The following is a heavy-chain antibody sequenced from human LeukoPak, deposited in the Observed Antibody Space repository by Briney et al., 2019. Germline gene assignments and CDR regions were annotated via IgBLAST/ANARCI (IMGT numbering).Heavy chain of an antibody. V-gene: IGHV3-11*04. J-gene: IGHJ4*02. CDR1: GFTFSDYY. CDR3: ARGIVVVTAVRYFDY. D-gene: IGHD2-21*02. CDR2: ISSSGSTI. Sequence: PGGSLRLSCAASGFTFSDYYMSWIRQAPGKGLEWVSYISSSGSTIYYADSVKGRFTISRDNAKNSLYLQMNSLRAEGTAVYYCARGIVVVTAVRYFDYWGQGTLVTVSS.